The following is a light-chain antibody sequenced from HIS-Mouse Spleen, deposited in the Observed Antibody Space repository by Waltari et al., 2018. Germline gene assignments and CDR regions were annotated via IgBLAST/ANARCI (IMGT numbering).Light chain of an antibody. CDR1: QGISSY. J-gene: IGKJ4*01. Sequence: AIRMTQSPSSLSASTGVRVTITCRASQGISSYLAWYQQKPGKAPKLLIYAASTLQSGVPSRFSGSGSGTDFTLTISCLQSEDFATYYCQQYYSYLLTFGGGTKVEIK. V-gene: IGKV1-8*01. CDR2: AAS. CDR3: QQYYSYLLT.